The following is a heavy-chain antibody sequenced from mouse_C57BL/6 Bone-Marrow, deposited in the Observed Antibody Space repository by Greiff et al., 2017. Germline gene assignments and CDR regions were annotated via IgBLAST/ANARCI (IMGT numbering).Heavy chain of an antibody. Sequence: VQLQQSGAELVRPGTSVKVSCKASGYAFTNYLIEWVKQRPGQGLEWIGVINPGSGGTNYNEKFKGKATLTADKSSSTAYMQLSSLTSEDSAVYFCARGRVLGCYFDVWGTGTTVTVSS. D-gene: IGHD1-1*02. J-gene: IGHJ1*03. CDR1: GYAFTNYL. CDR2: INPGSGGT. V-gene: IGHV1-54*01. CDR3: ARGRVLGCYFDV.